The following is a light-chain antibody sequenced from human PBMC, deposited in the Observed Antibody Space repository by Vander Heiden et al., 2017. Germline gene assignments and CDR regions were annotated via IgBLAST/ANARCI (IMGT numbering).Light chain of an antibody. CDR3: GTWDSGLSVGV. Sequence: QSVLPQPPSVSAAPGPKVTISCSGSSSNIGKSFVSWYQQFRGTAPKLLIYDNDKRPSGTPARFSGSKSGTSATLDITGLQTGDEAEYYCGTWDSGLSVGVFGTGTKLTVL. J-gene: IGLJ3*02. CDR1: SSNIGKSF. CDR2: DND. V-gene: IGLV1-51*01.